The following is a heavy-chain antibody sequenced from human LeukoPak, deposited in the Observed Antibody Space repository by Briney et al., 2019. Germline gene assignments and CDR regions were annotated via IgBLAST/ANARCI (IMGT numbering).Heavy chain of an antibody. J-gene: IGHJ4*02. V-gene: IGHV3-7*01. CDR2: IKQDGSEK. D-gene: IGHD3-3*01. CDR3: ARAPHITIFGVAGFDY. Sequence: GGSLRLSCAASGFTFSSYEMNWVRQAPGKGLEWVANIKQDGSEKYYVDSVKGRFTISRDNAKNSLYLQMNSLRAEDTAVYYCARAPHITIFGVAGFDYWGQGTLVTVSS. CDR1: GFTFSSYE.